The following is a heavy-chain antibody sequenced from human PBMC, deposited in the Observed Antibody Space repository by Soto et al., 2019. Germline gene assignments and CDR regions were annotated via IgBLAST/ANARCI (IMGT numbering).Heavy chain of an antibody. J-gene: IGHJ4*01. Sequence: GGSLRLSCAASGGTFINAWINWVRQAPGKGLEWVGRIKSKTDGGTTDYAEPVKGRFAISRDDSNNMVYLQMNSLKIEDTAVYYCTTDSYSTIIIVRFDYWGHGTLVTVSS. V-gene: IGHV3-15*07. CDR2: IKSKTDGGTT. CDR3: TTDSYSTIIIVRFDY. CDR1: GGTFINAW. D-gene: IGHD3-22*01.